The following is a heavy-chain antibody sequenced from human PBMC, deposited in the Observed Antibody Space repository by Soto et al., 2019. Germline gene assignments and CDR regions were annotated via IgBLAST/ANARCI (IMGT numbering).Heavy chain of an antibody. Sequence: EVQLVESGGGLVQFGGSLRLSCAVSGFTFSSYWMHWVRQVPGKGLVWDSRIKGDGTNPGYADSVKGRFTISRDNAKNTLYLQMNSLRAEDTAVYDCARGLSGYYGFDYWGQGTLVTVSS. CDR2: IKGDGTNP. CDR3: ARGLSGYYGFDY. J-gene: IGHJ4*02. V-gene: IGHV3-74*01. D-gene: IGHD5-12*01. CDR1: GFTFSSYW.